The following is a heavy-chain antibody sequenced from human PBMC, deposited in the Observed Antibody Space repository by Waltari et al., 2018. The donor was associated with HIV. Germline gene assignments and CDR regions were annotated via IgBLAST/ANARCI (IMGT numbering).Heavy chain of an antibody. D-gene: IGHD6-19*01. J-gene: IGHJ4*02. CDR3: ATIRAVAGSYYFDS. CDR1: GYSISSGYY. CDR2: IYHSGSS. V-gene: IGHV4-38-2*02. Sequence: QVQLQESGPGLVKPSETLSLTCSVSGYSISSGYYWGWLRQPPGKGLEWIGNIYHSGSSYYHPSLESRGTISVDTSKNQFSLKVSSMTAADTALYYCATIRAVAGSYYFDSWGQGILVTVSS.